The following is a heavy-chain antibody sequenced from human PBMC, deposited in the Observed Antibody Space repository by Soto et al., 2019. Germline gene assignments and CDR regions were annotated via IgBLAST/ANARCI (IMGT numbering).Heavy chain of an antibody. J-gene: IGHJ4*02. CDR1: GYTFTSYY. CDR3: ARERGGVYLELRNSDFDY. D-gene: IGHD1-7*01. Sequence: GASVKVSCKASGYTFTSYYMHWVRQAPGQGLEWMGIINPSGGSTSYAQKFQGRVTMTRDTSTSTVYMELSSLRSEDTAVYYCARERGGVYLELRNSDFDYWGQGTLVTVSS. V-gene: IGHV1-46*03. CDR2: INPSGGST.